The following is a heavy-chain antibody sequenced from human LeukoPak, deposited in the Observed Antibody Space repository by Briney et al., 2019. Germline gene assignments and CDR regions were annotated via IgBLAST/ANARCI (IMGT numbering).Heavy chain of an antibody. CDR1: GFTFSSYG. CDR2: ISYGGSNK. V-gene: IGHV3-30*18. Sequence: GRALRLSCAASGFTFSSYGMHWVRQAPGKGLEAVAAISYGGSNKYYADSVKGRFTISRDNSKNTLYLQMNSLRAGDTAVYYCAKDLEGGVDYWGQGTLVTVSS. CDR3: AKDLEGGVDY. J-gene: IGHJ4*02. D-gene: IGHD3-16*01.